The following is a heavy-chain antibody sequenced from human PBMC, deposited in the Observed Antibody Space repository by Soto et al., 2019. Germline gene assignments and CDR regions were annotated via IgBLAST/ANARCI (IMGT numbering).Heavy chain of an antibody. Sequence: QVQLVESGGGVVQPGRSLRLSCAASGFTFSSYGMHWVRQAPGKGLEWVAVISYDGTNKYYADSVKGRFTISRDNSKKTQYLQMNSLRAEDTAVYYCAKEVYCSGGSCYSKECYYYYGMDVWGQGTTVTVSS. J-gene: IGHJ6*02. CDR3: AKEVYCSGGSCYSKECYYYYGMDV. V-gene: IGHV3-30*18. CDR1: GFTFSSYG. CDR2: ISYDGTNK. D-gene: IGHD2-15*01.